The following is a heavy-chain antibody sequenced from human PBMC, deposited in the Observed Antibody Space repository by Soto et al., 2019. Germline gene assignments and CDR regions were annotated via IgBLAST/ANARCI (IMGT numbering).Heavy chain of an antibody. CDR1: GYSFTTYW. CDR3: VRRGNNYYYVMDV. J-gene: IGHJ6*02. V-gene: IGHV5-51*01. D-gene: IGHD3-16*01. CDR2: IYPGDSDT. Sequence: GESLKISCKGSGYSFTTYWIGWVRQMPGKGLEWMGIIYPGDSDTRYSPSFQGQVTISADKSISTAYLQWSSLKASDTAMYYCVRRGNNYYYVMDVWGQGTTVTVSS.